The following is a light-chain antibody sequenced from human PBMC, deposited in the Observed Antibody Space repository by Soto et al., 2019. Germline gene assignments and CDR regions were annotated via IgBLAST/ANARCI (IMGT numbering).Light chain of an antibody. CDR3: QQFNNYRLN. V-gene: IGKV1D-13*01. CDR2: DDS. J-gene: IGKJ4*01. CDR1: QGISTL. Sequence: IQLSQYPSSMSESXGDRVTITFRASQGISTLLAWYQHKPGXSPKLLXYDDSSLESGVQSRFSGSGSWTDFTITISSLQPEDFATYYCQQFNNYRLNFGGGTKV.